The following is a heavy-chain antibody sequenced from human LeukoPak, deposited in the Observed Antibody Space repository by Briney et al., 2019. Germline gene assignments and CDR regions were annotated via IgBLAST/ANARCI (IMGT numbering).Heavy chain of an antibody. Sequence: PGGSLRLSCAASGFTFSSYGMHWVRQAPGKGLEWVAVISYDGSNKYYADSVKGRFTISRDNSKNTLYLQMNSLRAEDTAVYYCARALGYYDILTGYPPYYFDYWGQGTLVTVSS. CDR1: GFTFSSYG. CDR3: ARALGYYDILTGYPPYYFDY. V-gene: IGHV3-30*03. J-gene: IGHJ4*02. CDR2: ISYDGSNK. D-gene: IGHD3-9*01.